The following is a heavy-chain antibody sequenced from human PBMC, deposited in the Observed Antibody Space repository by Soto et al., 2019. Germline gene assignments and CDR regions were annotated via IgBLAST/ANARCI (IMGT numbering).Heavy chain of an antibody. D-gene: IGHD4-4*01. CDR3: ARDYHDYSNSDYYYYGMDV. CDR2: IYYSGST. CDR1: GGSISSGGYY. J-gene: IGHJ6*02. Sequence: SSETLSLTCTVSGGSISSGGYYWSRIRQHPGKGLEWIGYIYYSGSTYYNPSLKSRVTISVDTSKNQFSLKLSSVTAADTAVYYCARDYHDYSNSDYYYYGMDVWGQGTTVTVSS. V-gene: IGHV4-31*03.